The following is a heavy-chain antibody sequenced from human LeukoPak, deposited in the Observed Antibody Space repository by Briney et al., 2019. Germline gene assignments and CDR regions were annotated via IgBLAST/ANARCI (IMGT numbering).Heavy chain of an antibody. CDR2: ISSSGSTI. Sequence: GRSLRLSCAASGFTFSSYEMNWVRQAPGKGLEWVSYISSSGSTIYYADSVKGRFTISRDNAKSSLYLQMNSLRAEDTAVYYCARDLGLLWFGELSPWGQGTLVTVSS. D-gene: IGHD3-10*01. V-gene: IGHV3-48*03. CDR1: GFTFSSYE. J-gene: IGHJ5*02. CDR3: ARDLGLLWFGELSP.